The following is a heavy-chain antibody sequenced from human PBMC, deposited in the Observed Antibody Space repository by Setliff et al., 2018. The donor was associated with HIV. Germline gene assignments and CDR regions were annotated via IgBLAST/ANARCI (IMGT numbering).Heavy chain of an antibody. CDR1: GFTFSSYW. CDR3: AKEASYGGSHFDY. CDR2: INSDGSST. J-gene: IGHJ4*02. V-gene: IGHV3-74*01. D-gene: IGHD4-17*01. Sequence: PGGSLRLSCAASGFTFSSYWMSWVRQAPGKGLVWVSRINSDGSSTSYADSVKGLFTLSRDNSKNTLYLQMNSLRVEDTAIYYCAKEASYGGSHFDYWGQGTLVTVSS.